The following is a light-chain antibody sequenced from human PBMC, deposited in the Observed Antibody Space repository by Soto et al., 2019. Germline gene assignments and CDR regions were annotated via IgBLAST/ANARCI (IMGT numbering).Light chain of an antibody. CDR2: DAS. V-gene: IGKV3-11*01. Sequence: EIVLTQSPATLSLSPGERATLSCRASQSVSSYLAWYQQKPGQAPRLLIYDASNRATGIPARFSGSGSGTDFTLTISSLXXXXFAVYYCQQRSNWPTFGQGTKVEIK. J-gene: IGKJ1*01. CDR1: QSVSSY. CDR3: QQRSNWPT.